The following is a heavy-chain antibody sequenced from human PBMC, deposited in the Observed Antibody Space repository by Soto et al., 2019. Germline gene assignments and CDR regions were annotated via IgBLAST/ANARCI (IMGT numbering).Heavy chain of an antibody. CDR2: IGTAGDT. CDR3: ARARGGYSSSGFDI. CDR1: GFTFSSYD. Sequence: GGSLRLSCAASGFTFSSYDMHWVRQATGKGLEWVSAIGTAGDTYYPGSVKGRFTISRENAKNSLYLQMNSLRAGDTAVYYCARARGGYSSSGFDIWGQGTMVTVSS. V-gene: IGHV3-13*01. D-gene: IGHD6-13*01. J-gene: IGHJ3*02.